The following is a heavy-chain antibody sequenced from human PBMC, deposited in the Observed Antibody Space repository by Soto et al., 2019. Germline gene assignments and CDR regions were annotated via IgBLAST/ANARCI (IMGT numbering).Heavy chain of an antibody. V-gene: IGHV4-30-2*02. CDR3: ASWASGHYYDSSGYYSEYFQH. D-gene: IGHD3-22*01. Sequence: SETLSLTCAVSGGSISSGGYSWSWIRQPPGKGLEWIGYIYHSGSTYYNPSLKSRVTISVDRSKNQFSLKLSSVTAADTAVYYCASWASGHYYDSSGYYSEYFQHWGQGTLVTVSS. CDR1: GGSISSGGYS. J-gene: IGHJ1*01. CDR2: IYHSGST.